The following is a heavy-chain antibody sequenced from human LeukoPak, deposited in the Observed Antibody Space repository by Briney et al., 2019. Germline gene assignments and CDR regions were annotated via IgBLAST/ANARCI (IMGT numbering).Heavy chain of an antibody. CDR1: GGTFISYA. Sequence: SVKVSCKASGGTFISYAISWVRQAPGQGLEWMGGIIPIFGTANYAQKFQGRVTITTEESTSTAYMELSSLRFEDTAVYYCSRGIRAPGPSGQGTLVTVSS. CDR2: IIPIFGTA. J-gene: IGHJ5*02. CDR3: SRGIRAPGP. V-gene: IGHV1-69*05. D-gene: IGHD2-21*01.